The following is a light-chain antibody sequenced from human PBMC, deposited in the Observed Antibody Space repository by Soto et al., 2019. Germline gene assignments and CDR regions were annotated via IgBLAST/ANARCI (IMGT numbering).Light chain of an antibody. CDR3: QQYNYWPPWT. CDR2: DAS. V-gene: IGKV3-15*01. J-gene: IGKJ1*01. CDR1: QNVGRK. Sequence: EIVMTHSPATLSVYPGEIATLSCRASQNVGRKLAWYQQKPGQAPSLLIYDASTRATGLPARFSGGGSGTEFTLTISSLQSEDFAVYYCQQYNYWPPWTFGQGTKVDIK.